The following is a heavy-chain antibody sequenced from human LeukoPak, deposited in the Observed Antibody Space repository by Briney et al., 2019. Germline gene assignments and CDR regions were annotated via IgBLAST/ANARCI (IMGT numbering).Heavy chain of an antibody. CDR2: IHYGSGDST. J-gene: IGHJ4*02. CDR1: GFTVNNYG. V-gene: IGHV3-23*01. D-gene: IGHD6-25*01. Sequence: GGSLRLSCAASGFTVNNYGMTWVRQAPGKGVEWVSVIHYGSGDSTYYADSVKGRFTISRDNSKNTLYLQMNSLRVEDTAVYYCAPRGIAAYWGQGTLVTVSS. CDR3: APRGIAAY.